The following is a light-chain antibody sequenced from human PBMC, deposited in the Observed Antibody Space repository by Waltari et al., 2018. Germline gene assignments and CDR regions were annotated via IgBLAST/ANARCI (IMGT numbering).Light chain of an antibody. J-gene: IGKJ1*01. Sequence: DIQMTQSPSSLSACVGDRVTITCRASQGIGNELGWYQQKPGKAPKRLIYSASSLQPGVPSRFSGSGSGTEFTLTISSLQPEDFASYYCLQYNNYPWTFGQGTKVEIK. V-gene: IGKV1-17*01. CDR3: LQYNNYPWT. CDR1: QGIGNE. CDR2: SAS.